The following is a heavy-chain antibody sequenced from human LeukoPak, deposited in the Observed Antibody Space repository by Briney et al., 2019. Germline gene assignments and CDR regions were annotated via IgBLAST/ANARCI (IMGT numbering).Heavy chain of an antibody. D-gene: IGHD7-27*01. CDR2: IIPILGIA. J-gene: IGHJ6*02. Sequence: SVKVSCKASGGTFSSYAISWVRQAPGQGLEWMGRIIPILGIANYAQKFQGRVTITADKSTSTAYMELSSLRSEDTAVYYCARPQLGIHYYYYGMDVWGQGTTVTVSS. CDR1: GGTFSSYA. CDR3: ARPQLGIHYYYYGMDV. V-gene: IGHV1-69*04.